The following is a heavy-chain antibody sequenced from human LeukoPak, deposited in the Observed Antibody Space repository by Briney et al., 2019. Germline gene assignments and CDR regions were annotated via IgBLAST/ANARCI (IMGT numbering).Heavy chain of an antibody. V-gene: IGHV3-7*01. CDR1: GFTFSSYW. D-gene: IGHD6-19*01. Sequence: GGSLRLSCAASGFTFSSYWMSWVRQAPGEGLGWGANIKQDGREKYYVDSVKGRFTISRDNAKTSLYLQMNSLRDEDTAVYYCARAKNGYSSGWFSSHRRYYYYMDVWGKGTTVTISS. J-gene: IGHJ6*03. CDR2: IKQDGREK. CDR3: ARAKNGYSSGWFSSHRRYYYYMDV.